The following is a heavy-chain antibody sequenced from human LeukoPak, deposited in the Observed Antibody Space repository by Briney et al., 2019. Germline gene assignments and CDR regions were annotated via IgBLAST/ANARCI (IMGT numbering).Heavy chain of an antibody. CDR3: AKDPWEGRGGYYYFYFDY. D-gene: IGHD3-22*01. Sequence: GGSLTHSRLSSGFTLLRYAMRWVGPAAGRGVAGVSAISGWGGSTYYANSVKGRFTISRDNSKNTLYLQMNSLRAEDTAVDYCAKDPWEGRGGYYYFYFDYWGQGALVTVSS. V-gene: IGHV3-23*01. J-gene: IGHJ4*02. CDR1: GFTLLRYA. CDR2: ISGWGGST.